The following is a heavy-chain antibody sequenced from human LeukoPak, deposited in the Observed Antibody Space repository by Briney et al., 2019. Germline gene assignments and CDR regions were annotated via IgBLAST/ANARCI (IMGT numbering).Heavy chain of an antibody. CDR1: GFTFDDYA. V-gene: IGHV3-9*01. CDR2: ISWNSGSI. Sequence: GRSLRLSCAASGFTFDDYAMHWVRQAPGKGREWVSGISWNSGSIGYADSVKGRFTISRDNSKNSMYLQMNSLRAEVTALYYCAKGSMVRGVNSLNWFDPWGQGTLVTVSS. J-gene: IGHJ5*02. CDR3: AKGSMVRGVNSLNWFDP. D-gene: IGHD3-10*01.